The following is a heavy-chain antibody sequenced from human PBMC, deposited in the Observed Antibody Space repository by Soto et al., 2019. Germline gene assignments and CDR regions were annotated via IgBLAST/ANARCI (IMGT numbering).Heavy chain of an antibody. CDR2: ISSSSSYI. J-gene: IGHJ4*02. Sequence: EVQLVESGGGLVKPGGSLRLSCAASGFTFSSYSMNWVRQAPGKGLEWVSSISSSSSYIYYADSVKGRFTISRDNAKISQYLQMNRLRAEEKAGYYCARETTEATAYWGQGTLVTVSS. D-gene: IGHD4-17*01. CDR3: ARETTEATAY. V-gene: IGHV3-21*01. CDR1: GFTFSSYS.